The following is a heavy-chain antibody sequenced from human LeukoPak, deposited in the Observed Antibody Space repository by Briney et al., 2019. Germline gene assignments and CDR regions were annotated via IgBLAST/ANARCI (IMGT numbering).Heavy chain of an antibody. V-gene: IGHV1-18*01. J-gene: IGHJ4*02. CDR3: ARDYSNDFWSGYYIPHFDY. CDR2: ISAYNGNT. D-gene: IGHD3-3*01. Sequence: ASVKVSCKASGYTFTSYGISWVRQAPGQGLEWMGWISAYNGNTNYAQKLQGRVTMTTDTSTSTAYMELRSLRSDDTAVYYCARDYSNDFWSGYYIPHFDYWGQGTLVTVSS. CDR1: GYTFTSYG.